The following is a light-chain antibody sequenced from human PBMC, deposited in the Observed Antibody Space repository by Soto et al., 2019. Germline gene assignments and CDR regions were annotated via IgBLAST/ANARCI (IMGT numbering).Light chain of an antibody. J-gene: IGLJ3*02. CDR2: ANS. CDR1: SYNIGAGYD. Sequence: QSVLTQPPSVSGAPGQRVTISCTGSSYNIGAGYDVHWYQQLPGTAPKLLIYANSNRPSGVPDRFSGAKSGTSASLAITGLQAEDEADYYCQSYDSSLSGGVFGGGTKLTVL. CDR3: QSYDSSLSGGV. V-gene: IGLV1-40*01.